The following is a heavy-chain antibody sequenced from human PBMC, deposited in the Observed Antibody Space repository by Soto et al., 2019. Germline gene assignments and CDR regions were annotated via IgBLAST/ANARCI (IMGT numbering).Heavy chain of an antibody. J-gene: IGHJ3*02. CDR3: ARSREQWLVDAFDI. Sequence: PSETLSLTCAVYGGSFSCYYWSWIRQAPGKGLEWIGEVNPTGSTKYNPSLKSRVTISVDTSKNQFSLNLNSVTAADTALYYCARSREQWLVDAFDIWGQGTMVT. V-gene: IGHV4-34*01. D-gene: IGHD6-19*01. CDR2: VNPTGST. CDR1: GGSFSCYY.